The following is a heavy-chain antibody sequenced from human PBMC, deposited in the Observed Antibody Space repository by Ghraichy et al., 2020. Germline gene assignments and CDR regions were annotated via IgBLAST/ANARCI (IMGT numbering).Heavy chain of an antibody. CDR3: ARDLNGGLLDS. V-gene: IGHV4-31*03. CDR1: GGSINSGAFY. Sequence: SETLSLTCTVSGGSINSGAFYWTWIRQHPGKGLEWLGYLYYNGNTYYNPSLRSRLTISADTSKNQFSLQLTSVTAADSAVYFCARDLNGGLLDSWGQGIRVTVSS. D-gene: IGHD3-10*01. J-gene: IGHJ4*02. CDR2: LYYNGNT.